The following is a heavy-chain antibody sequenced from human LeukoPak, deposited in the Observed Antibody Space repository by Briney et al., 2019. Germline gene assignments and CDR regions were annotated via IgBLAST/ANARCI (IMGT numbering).Heavy chain of an antibody. D-gene: IGHD3-10*01. CDR3: ARIGSGGYYNGPYFDY. V-gene: IGHV3-21*01. J-gene: IGHJ4*02. CDR1: GFTFSSYS. CDR2: ISSSSSYI. Sequence: GGSLRLSCAASGFTFSSYSMNWVRQAPGKGLEWVSSISSSSSYIYYADSVKGRFTISRDNAKNSLYLQMNSLRAEDTAVYYCARIGSGGYYNGPYFDYWGQGTLVTVSS.